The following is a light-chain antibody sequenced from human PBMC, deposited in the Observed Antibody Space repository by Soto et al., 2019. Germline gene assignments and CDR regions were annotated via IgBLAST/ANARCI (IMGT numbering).Light chain of an antibody. V-gene: IGKV3-15*01. CDR3: HHYET. Sequence: EIVMTQAPAPLSWAPGERATLSCRASQSVSSTLAWYQQKPGQAPRLLIYGASTRATGIPARFSGSGSGTEFTLTISSLQSEDFTVYYCHHYETFGQGTKVDIK. J-gene: IGKJ1*01. CDR2: GAS. CDR1: QSVSST.